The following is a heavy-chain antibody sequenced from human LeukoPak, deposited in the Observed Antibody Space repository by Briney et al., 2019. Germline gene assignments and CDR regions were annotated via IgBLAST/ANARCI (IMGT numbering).Heavy chain of an antibody. J-gene: IGHJ3*02. CDR3: ARGGIAARLSAFDI. CDR2: IRDSGGST. Sequence: GGSLRLSCAASGFTFTTYWMSWVRQAPGKGLEWVSTIRDSGGSTYYADSVKGRFTISRDNAKNSLYLQMNSLRAEDTAVYYCARGGIAARLSAFDIWGQGTMVTVSS. V-gene: IGHV3-23*01. CDR1: GFTFTTYW. D-gene: IGHD6-6*01.